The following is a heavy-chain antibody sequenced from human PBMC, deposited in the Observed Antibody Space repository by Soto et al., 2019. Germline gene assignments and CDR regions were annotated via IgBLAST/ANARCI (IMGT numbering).Heavy chain of an antibody. Sequence: ETLRLSCTASGFTFSNYAMSWVRQAPGKGLEWVSGIGDSGDNTYYADSVKGRFTISRDNFKNTLYLQMNSLRAEDTAVYYWAKGGGGYCSGGTCHPPYYYYYGMDVWGRGTTVTVSS. V-gene: IGHV3-23*01. CDR2: IGDSGDNT. CDR3: AKGGGGYCSGGTCHPPYYYYYGMDV. J-gene: IGHJ6*02. CDR1: GFTFSNYA. D-gene: IGHD2-15*01.